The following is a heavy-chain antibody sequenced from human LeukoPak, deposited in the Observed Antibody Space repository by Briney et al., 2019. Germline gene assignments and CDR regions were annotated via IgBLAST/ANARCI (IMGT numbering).Heavy chain of an antibody. D-gene: IGHD3-10*01. Sequence: SVKVSCKASGGTFNSYAISWVRQAPGQGLEWMGGIIPVFGTAIYAQKFQGRVTITADESTSTAYMELGTLRSEDTAVYYCARDNYYGSGSYVDWGQGTLVTVSS. J-gene: IGHJ4*02. V-gene: IGHV1-69*13. CDR1: GGTFNSYA. CDR3: ARDNYYGSGSYVD. CDR2: IIPVFGTA.